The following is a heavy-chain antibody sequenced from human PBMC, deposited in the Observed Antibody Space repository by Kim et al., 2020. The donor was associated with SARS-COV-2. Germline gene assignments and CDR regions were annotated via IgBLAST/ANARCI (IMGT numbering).Heavy chain of an antibody. J-gene: IGHJ2*01. CDR3: AKARDYGDYYWDFDL. CDR1: GFTFSSYA. Sequence: GGSLRLSCAASGFTFSSYAMSWVRQAPGKGLEWVSAISGSGGSTYYADSVKGRFTISRDNSKNTLYLQMNSLRAEDTAVYYCAKARDYGDYYWDFDLWGRGTLVTVSS. V-gene: IGHV3-23*01. CDR2: ISGSGGST. D-gene: IGHD4-17*01.